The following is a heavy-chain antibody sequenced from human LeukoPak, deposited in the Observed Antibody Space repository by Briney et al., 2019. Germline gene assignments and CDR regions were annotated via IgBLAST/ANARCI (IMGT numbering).Heavy chain of an antibody. Sequence: GRSLRLSCAASGFTFRSYGMHWVRQAPGKGLEWVALISFDGSNENYADSVKGRFTISRDNSKNTPYLQMNSLRAEDTAVYYCAKDDSSSWLFDYWGQGTLVTVSS. D-gene: IGHD6-13*01. CDR2: ISFDGSNE. CDR3: AKDDSSSWLFDY. J-gene: IGHJ4*02. V-gene: IGHV3-30*18. CDR1: GFTFRSYG.